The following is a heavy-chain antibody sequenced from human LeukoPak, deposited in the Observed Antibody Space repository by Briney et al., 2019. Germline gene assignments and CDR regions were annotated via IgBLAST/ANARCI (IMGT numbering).Heavy chain of an antibody. J-gene: IGHJ4*02. CDR2: IIPIFGTA. V-gene: IGHV1-69*06. Sequence: ASVKVSCKASGGSFSNYTISWLRQTPGQGLEWMGGIIPIFGTANYAQNFQGRVTITADKSPTTAYMDLSSPRSQEPAVYYCARLSCSGGTCYSSRGNSDYWGQGTLVTVSS. D-gene: IGHD2-15*01. CDR3: ARLSCSGGTCYSSRGNSDY. CDR1: GGSFSNYT.